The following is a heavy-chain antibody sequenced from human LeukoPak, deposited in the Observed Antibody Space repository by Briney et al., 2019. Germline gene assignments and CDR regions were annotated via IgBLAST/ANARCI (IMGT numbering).Heavy chain of an antibody. V-gene: IGHV3-7*01. CDR1: GFTFSSYW. J-gene: IGHJ4*02. Sequence: GGSLRLSCAASGFTFSSYWMSWVRQAPGKGLEWVANIKQDGSEKYYVDSVKGRFTISRDNAKNSLYLQMNSLRAEDTAVYYCARDSRGVTVTDILPVDYWGQGTLVTVSS. CDR2: IKQDGSEK. CDR3: ARDSRGVTVTDILPVDY. D-gene: IGHD2-21*02.